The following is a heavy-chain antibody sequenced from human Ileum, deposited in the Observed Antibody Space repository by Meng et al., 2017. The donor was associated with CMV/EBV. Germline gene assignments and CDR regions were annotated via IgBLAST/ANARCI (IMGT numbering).Heavy chain of an antibody. CDR2: ISGSGGGT. CDR1: GFSFSGYD. D-gene: IGHD3-16*01. V-gene: IGHV3-23*01. Sequence: GESLKISCATSGFSFSGYDMSWVRQAPGKGLEWVSTISGSGGGTYYPDSLKGRFTISRDNSENTLYLQMSSLRAEDTAVYYCAKTGFEAGRTGGLNYCYYDMDVWGQGTTVTVSS. J-gene: IGHJ6*02. CDR3: AKTGFEAGRTGGLNYCYYDMDV.